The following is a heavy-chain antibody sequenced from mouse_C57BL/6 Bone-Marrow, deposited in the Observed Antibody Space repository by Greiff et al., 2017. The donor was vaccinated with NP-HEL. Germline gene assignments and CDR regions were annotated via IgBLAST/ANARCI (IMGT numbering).Heavy chain of an antibody. Sequence: EVQRVESEGGLVQPGSSMKLSCTASGFTFSDYYMAWVRQVPEKGLEWVANINYDGSSTYYLDSLKSRFIISRDNAKNILYLQMSSLKSEDTATYYCARDGGSSYGWYFDVWGTGTTVTVSS. J-gene: IGHJ1*03. V-gene: IGHV5-16*01. D-gene: IGHD1-1*01. CDR1: GFTFSDYY. CDR2: INYDGSST. CDR3: ARDGGSSYGWYFDV.